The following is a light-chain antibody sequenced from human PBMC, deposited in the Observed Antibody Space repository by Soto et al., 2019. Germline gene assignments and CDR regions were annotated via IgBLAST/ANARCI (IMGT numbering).Light chain of an antibody. CDR3: QQYASAPIT. V-gene: IGKV3D-20*01. Sequence: EIVLTQSPGTLSLSPGERATLSCGASLSVGRNYLAWYQQKSGLAPRLLIYDASSRGTGIPDRFTGSGSGTDFTLTISRLEPEDFAVYYCQQYASAPITFGGGTKVEIK. CDR2: DAS. CDR1: LSVGRNY. J-gene: IGKJ4*01.